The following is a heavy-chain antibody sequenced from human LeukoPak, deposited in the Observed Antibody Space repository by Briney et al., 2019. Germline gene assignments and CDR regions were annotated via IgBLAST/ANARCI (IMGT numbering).Heavy chain of an antibody. V-gene: IGHV3-9*01. J-gene: IGHJ4*02. CDR1: GFTFDDYA. CDR2: ISWNSGSI. Sequence: GGSLRLSCAASGFTFDDYAMHWVRQAPGKGLEWVSGISWNSGSIGYADSVKGRFTISRDNAKNSLYLQMNSLRAEDTAVYYCAKNDFWSGPFDYWGQGTLVTVSS. D-gene: IGHD3-3*01. CDR3: AKNDFWSGPFDY.